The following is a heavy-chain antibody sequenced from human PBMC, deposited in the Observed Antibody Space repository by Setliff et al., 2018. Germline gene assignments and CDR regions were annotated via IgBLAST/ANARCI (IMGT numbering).Heavy chain of an antibody. CDR1: GDSISSYY. CDR3: ASYRQDVNY. CDR2: IYYSGST. V-gene: IGHV4-59*08. J-gene: IGHJ4*02. Sequence: SETLSLTCTVSGDSISSYYWSWIRQPPGKGLEWIGYIYYSGSTNYNPSLKSRVTIPVDTSKNQFSLKLSSVTAADTAVYYCASYRQDVNYWGQGTLVTVSS. D-gene: IGHD4-4*01.